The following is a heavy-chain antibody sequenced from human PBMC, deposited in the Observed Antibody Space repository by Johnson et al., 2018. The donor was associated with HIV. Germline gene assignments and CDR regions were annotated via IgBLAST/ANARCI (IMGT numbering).Heavy chain of an antibody. CDR3: AKDLVDTAMDDAFDI. J-gene: IGHJ3*02. CDR2: ISGSGDST. Sequence: MLLVESGGGLVQPGGSLRLSCAASGFTFSSYALNWFRQAPGKGLEWVSVISGSGDSTGHADSVQGRFTISRDNSKNTLYLQRNSLRAEDTAVYYCAKDLVDTAMDDAFDIWGQGTMVTVSS. CDR1: GFTFSSYA. V-gene: IGHV3-23*04. D-gene: IGHD5-18*01.